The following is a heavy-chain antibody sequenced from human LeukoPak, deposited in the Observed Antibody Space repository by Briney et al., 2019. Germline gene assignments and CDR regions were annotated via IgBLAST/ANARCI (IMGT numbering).Heavy chain of an antibody. Sequence: PGGSPRLSCAAPGFTFSSYSMNWVRQAPGKGLEWVSYISSSSSTIYYADSVKGRFTISRDNAKNSLYLQMNSLRAEDTAVYYCANGRGALDYWGQGTLVTVSS. CDR1: GFTFSSYS. CDR3: ANGRGALDY. D-gene: IGHD3-10*01. J-gene: IGHJ4*02. CDR2: ISSSSSTI. V-gene: IGHV3-48*04.